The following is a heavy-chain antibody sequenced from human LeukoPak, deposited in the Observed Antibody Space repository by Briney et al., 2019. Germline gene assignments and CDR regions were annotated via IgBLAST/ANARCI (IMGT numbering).Heavy chain of an antibody. D-gene: IGHD3-22*01. CDR1: GFTFSSYS. Sequence: GGSLRLSCAASGFTFSSYSMNWVRQAPGRGLEWVSYISSSSTIYYADSVKGRFTISRDNAKNSLYLQMNSLRAEDTAVYYCAGGGPYYYDSDEHWGQGTLVTVSS. V-gene: IGHV3-48*04. CDR3: AGGGPYYYDSDEH. CDR2: ISSSSTI. J-gene: IGHJ4*02.